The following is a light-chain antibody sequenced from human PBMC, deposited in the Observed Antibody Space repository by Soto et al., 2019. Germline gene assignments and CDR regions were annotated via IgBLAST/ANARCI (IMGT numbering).Light chain of an antibody. V-gene: IGLV1-47*01. J-gene: IGLJ2*01. CDR2: RNN. CDR1: SSNIGSNY. CDR3: AAWDVSLRGLV. Sequence: QSVLTQPPSASGTPGQRVTISCSGSSSNIGSNYVYWYQQLPGTAPKLLIYRNNQRPSGVPDRFSGSKSGTSASLAISGLRSEDEADYYCAAWDVSLRGLVFGGGTKLTVL.